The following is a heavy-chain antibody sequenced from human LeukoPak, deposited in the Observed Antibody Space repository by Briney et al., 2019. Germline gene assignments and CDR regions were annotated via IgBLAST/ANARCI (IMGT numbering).Heavy chain of an antibody. Sequence: SETLSLTCTVSGGSISSYYWSWIRKPPGKGLEWIGYIYYSGSTNYNPSLKSRVTISVDTSKNQFSLKLSSVTAADTAVYYCARGSKQLVRYYYMDVWGKGTTVTVSS. CDR3: ARGSKQLVRYYYMDV. D-gene: IGHD6-6*01. CDR2: IYYSGST. CDR1: GGSISSYY. V-gene: IGHV4-59*01. J-gene: IGHJ6*03.